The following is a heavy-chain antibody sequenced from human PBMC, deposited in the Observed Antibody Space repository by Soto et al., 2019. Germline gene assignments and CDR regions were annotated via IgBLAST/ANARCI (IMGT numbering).Heavy chain of an antibody. CDR1: GGSVSSGSYY. CDR3: AREILRKRGSGMDV. V-gene: IGHV4-61*01. J-gene: IGHJ6*02. Sequence: SETLSLTCTVSGGSVSSGSYYWSWIRQPPGKGLEWIGYIYYSGSTNYNPSLKSRVTISVDTSKNQFSLKLSSVTAADTAVYYCAREILRKRGSGMDVWGQGTTVTVSS. CDR2: IYYSGST. D-gene: IGHD5-12*01.